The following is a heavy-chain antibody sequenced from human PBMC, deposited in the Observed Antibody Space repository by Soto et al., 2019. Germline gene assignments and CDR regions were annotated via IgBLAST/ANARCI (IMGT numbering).Heavy chain of an antibody. Sequence: EVQLVESGGGLVQPGGSLRLSCAASGFTFSSYSMNWGRQAPGQGLEWVSYISSSSRTIYYADSVKGRFTISRDNAKNSLYLQMNSLRDEDTAVYYCARDAGYSYGPFDYWGQGTLVTVAS. CDR3: ARDAGYSYGPFDY. CDR2: ISSSSRTI. V-gene: IGHV3-48*02. D-gene: IGHD5-18*01. J-gene: IGHJ4*02. CDR1: GFTFSSYS.